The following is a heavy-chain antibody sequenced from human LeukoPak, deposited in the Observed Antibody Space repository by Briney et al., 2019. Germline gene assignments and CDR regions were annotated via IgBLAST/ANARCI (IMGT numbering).Heavy chain of an antibody. V-gene: IGHV1-18*01. Sequence: ASVKVSRKASGYTFTSYGISWVRQAPGQGLEWMGWISAYNGNTNYAQKLQGRVTMTTDTSTSTAYMELRSLRSDDTAVYYCARASPYSSSRSGWFDPWGQGTLVTVSS. CDR3: ARASPYSSSRSGWFDP. CDR2: ISAYNGNT. CDR1: GYTFTSYG. D-gene: IGHD6-13*01. J-gene: IGHJ5*02.